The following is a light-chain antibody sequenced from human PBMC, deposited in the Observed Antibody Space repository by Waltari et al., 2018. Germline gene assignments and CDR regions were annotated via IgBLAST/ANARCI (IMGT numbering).Light chain of an antibody. Sequence: DIQMTQSPSSVSASIGDRVTITFRASQDISRWLAWYQQKPGRAPKLLIYSASSLQRGVPSRFSGSGSGTNFILTIRNLQPEDFATYYCQQANNFPRTFGQGTKVEIK. V-gene: IGKV1-12*01. CDR3: QQANNFPRT. CDR1: QDISRW. CDR2: SAS. J-gene: IGKJ1*01.